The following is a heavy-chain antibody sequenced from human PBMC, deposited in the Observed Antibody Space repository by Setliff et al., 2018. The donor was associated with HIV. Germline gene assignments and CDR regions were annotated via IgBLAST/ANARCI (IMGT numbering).Heavy chain of an antibody. CDR2: IIPNSGGT. CDR1: GYTFTSYY. Sequence: ASVKVSCKASGYTFTSYYMHWVRQAPGQGLEWMGRIIPNSGGTNYAQKFQDRVTMTRDASSTTAYMEVNRLTSDDTAVYYCAKGQGPVDYWGQGTLVTVSS. J-gene: IGHJ4*02. CDR3: AKGQGPVDY. V-gene: IGHV1-2*06.